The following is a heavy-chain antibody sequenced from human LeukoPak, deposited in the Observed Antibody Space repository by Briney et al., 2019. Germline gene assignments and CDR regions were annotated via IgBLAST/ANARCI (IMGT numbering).Heavy chain of an antibody. CDR3: ARDSGYSYGSWYFDL. V-gene: IGHV4-59*12. CDR2: IYHSGST. J-gene: IGHJ2*01. D-gene: IGHD5-18*01. CDR1: GGSISSYY. Sequence: SETLSLTCTVSGGSISSYYWNWIRQPPGKGLEWIGYIYHSGSTYYNPSLKSRVTISVDRSKNQFSLKLSSVTAADTAVYYCARDSGYSYGSWYFDLWGRGTLVTVSS.